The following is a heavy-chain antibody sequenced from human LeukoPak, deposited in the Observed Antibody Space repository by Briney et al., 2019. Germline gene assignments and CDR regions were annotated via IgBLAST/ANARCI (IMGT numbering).Heavy chain of an antibody. V-gene: IGHV4-59*01. CDR1: GDSISDYY. Sequence: PSETLSLTCTVSGDSISDYYWSWIRQPPGKGLEWIWYVHYTGRTDYNPSLKSRVTISIDTSKNQFSLRLSSVTAADTAVYYCARDSFSSSWPKWFDPWGQGILVAVSS. CDR3: ARDSFSSSWPKWFDP. D-gene: IGHD6-13*01. J-gene: IGHJ5*02. CDR2: VHYTGRT.